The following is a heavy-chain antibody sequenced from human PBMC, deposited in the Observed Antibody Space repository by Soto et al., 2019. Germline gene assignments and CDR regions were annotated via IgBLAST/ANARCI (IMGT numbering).Heavy chain of an antibody. CDR2: IIPIFGTA. CDR1: GGTFSSYA. V-gene: IGHV1-69*13. J-gene: IGHJ5*02. CDR3: ARETSGYSGYDSMGWFDP. Sequence: ASVKVSCKASGGTFSSYAISWVRQAPGQGLEWMGGIIPIFGTANYAQKFQGRVTITADESTSTAYMELSSLRSEDTAVYYCARETSGYSGYDSMGWFDPWGQGTLVTVSS. D-gene: IGHD5-12*01.